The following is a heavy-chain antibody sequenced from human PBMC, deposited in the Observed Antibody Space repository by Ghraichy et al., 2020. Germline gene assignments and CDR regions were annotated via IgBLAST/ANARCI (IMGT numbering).Heavy chain of an antibody. D-gene: IGHD3-10*01. CDR2: IGAYNGNT. Sequence: ASVKVSCKPSGYTFTHYAISWVRQAPGQGLEWMGWIGAYNGNTSYAQTFQGRVTLTRDTSTNTAYMELTSLRSDDTATYYCARDRMGVGFDYWGQGTLVIVSS. CDR1: GYTFTHYA. J-gene: IGHJ4*02. V-gene: IGHV1-18*01. CDR3: ARDRMGVGFDY.